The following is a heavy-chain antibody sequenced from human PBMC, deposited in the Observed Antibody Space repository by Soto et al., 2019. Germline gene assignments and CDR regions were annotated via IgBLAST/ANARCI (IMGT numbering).Heavy chain of an antibody. CDR1: GFPFNNAW. D-gene: IGHD1-1*01. V-gene: IGHV3-15*07. J-gene: IGHJ4*02. CDR3: PTDLLRGPDGTTCR. Sequence: EVQLVESGGGLVKPGESLRLSCAASGFPFNNAWMNWVRHTPGKGLEGVGRIISRADGGTTDYAAPVKGRFTISRDDSKNTLYLHMNSLEADDTALYYCPTDLLRGPDGTTCRWGQGTLVTVSS. CDR2: IISRADGGTT.